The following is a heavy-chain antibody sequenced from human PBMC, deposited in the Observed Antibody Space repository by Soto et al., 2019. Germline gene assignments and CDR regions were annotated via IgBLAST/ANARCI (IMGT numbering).Heavy chain of an antibody. J-gene: IGHJ5*02. CDR3: ARARAYYYDSSGRNWFDP. D-gene: IGHD3-22*01. CDR1: GGSVSSGSYY. CDR2: IYHSGST. Sequence: SETLSLTCTVSGGSVSSGSYYWSWIRQPPGKGLEWIGYIYHSGSTYYNPSLKSRVTISVDRSKNQFSLKLSSVTAADTAVYYCARARAYYYDSSGRNWFDPWGQGTLVTVSS. V-gene: IGHV4-30-2*01.